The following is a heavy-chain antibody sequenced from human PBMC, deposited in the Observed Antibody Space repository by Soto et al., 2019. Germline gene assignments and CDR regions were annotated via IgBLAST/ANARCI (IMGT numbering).Heavy chain of an antibody. V-gene: IGHV3-30*18. CDR1: GFTFSSYG. Sequence: ESGGGVVQPGRSLRLSCAASGFTFSSYGMHWVRQAPGKGLEWVAVISYDGSNKYYADSVKGRFTISRDNSKNTLYLQMNSLRAEDTAVYYCAKDLVGDSDYWGQGTLVTVSS. J-gene: IGHJ4*02. D-gene: IGHD1-26*01. CDR2: ISYDGSNK. CDR3: AKDLVGDSDY.